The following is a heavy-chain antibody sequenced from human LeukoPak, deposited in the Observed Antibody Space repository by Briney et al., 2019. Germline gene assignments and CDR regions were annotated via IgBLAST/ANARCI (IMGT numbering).Heavy chain of an antibody. Sequence: SETLSLTCAVYGGSFSGYYWSWIRQPPGKGMEWIGEINHSGSTNYTPSLKSRLTISVHTSNNHFSLKLSSVTAADTAVYYCARRHYYRSGSYYPWGQGTLVTVSS. J-gene: IGHJ5*02. V-gene: IGHV4-34*01. CDR3: ARRHYYRSGSYYP. CDR2: INHSGST. D-gene: IGHD3-10*01. CDR1: GGSFSGYY.